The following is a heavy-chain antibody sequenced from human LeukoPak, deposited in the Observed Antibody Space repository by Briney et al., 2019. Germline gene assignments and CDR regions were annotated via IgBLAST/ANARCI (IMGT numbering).Heavy chain of an antibody. D-gene: IGHD3/OR15-3a*01. Sequence: GGSLRLSCAVSGITLSNYGMSWVRQAPGKGLEWIAGISDSGGSTKYADSVKGRFTISRDNPKNTLFLQMNSLRAEDTAVYFCAKRGVVIRVVLVGFHKEAYYFESWGQGALVTVSS. CDR1: GITLSNYG. CDR3: AKRGVVIRVVLVGFHKEAYYFES. J-gene: IGHJ4*02. V-gene: IGHV3-23*01. CDR2: ISDSGGST.